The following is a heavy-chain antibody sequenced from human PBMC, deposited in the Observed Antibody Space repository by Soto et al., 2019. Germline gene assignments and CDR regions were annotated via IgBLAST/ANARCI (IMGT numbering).Heavy chain of an antibody. J-gene: IGHJ4*02. Sequence: SETLSLTCPVSGVSIRSYYWSWIRQPPGKGLEWIGYIYYSGSTYYNPSLKSRVTISVDTSKNQFSLKLSSVTAADTAVYYCARSGSSSFSPAGHDYWGQGTLVTVSS. D-gene: IGHD6-6*01. V-gene: IGHV4-59*12. CDR2: IYYSGST. CDR1: GVSIRSYY. CDR3: ARSGSSSFSPAGHDY.